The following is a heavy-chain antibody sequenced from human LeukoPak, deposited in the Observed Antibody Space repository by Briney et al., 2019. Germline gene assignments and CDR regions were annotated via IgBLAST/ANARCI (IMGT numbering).Heavy chain of an antibody. Sequence: PGGSLRLSCAASGFTFSSYGMHWVRQAPGKGLEWVAVIWYDGSNIYYVDSVKGRFTISRDNSKNTLYLQMNSLRVDDTAVYYCARTIRGYWGQGTLVTVSS. CDR3: ARTIRGY. V-gene: IGHV3-33*01. D-gene: IGHD3-10*01. CDR2: IWYDGSNI. CDR1: GFTFSSYG. J-gene: IGHJ4*02.